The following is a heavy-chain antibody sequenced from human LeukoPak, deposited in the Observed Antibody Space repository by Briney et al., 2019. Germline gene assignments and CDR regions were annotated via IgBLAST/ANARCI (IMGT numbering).Heavy chain of an antibody. D-gene: IGHD3-22*01. CDR3: AKDVVNWWPSSGSYYFDY. CDR2: ISGSGGST. V-gene: IGHV3-23*01. J-gene: IGHJ4*02. CDR1: GFTFSSYG. Sequence: PGGSLRLSCAASGFTFSSYGMSWVRQAPGKGLEWVSAISGSGGSTYYADSVKGRFTISRDNSKNTLYLQMNSLRAEDTAVYYCAKDVVNWWPSSGSYYFDYWGQGTLVTVSS.